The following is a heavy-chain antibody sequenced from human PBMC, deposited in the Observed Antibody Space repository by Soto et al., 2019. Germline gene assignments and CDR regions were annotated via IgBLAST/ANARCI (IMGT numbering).Heavy chain of an antibody. CDR2: ISGSGGST. D-gene: IGHD6-19*01. CDR3: VKDGSSGWPYFYDMDV. CDR1: GFTFSNYA. J-gene: IGHJ6*02. Sequence: PGGSLRLSCAASGFTFSNYAISWVRQAPGKGLEWVSSISGSGGSTYYADSVKGRFTISRDNSKNTLYLQMRSLRAEDTAVYYCVKDGSSGWPYFYDMDVWGQGTTVTVSS. V-gene: IGHV3-23*01.